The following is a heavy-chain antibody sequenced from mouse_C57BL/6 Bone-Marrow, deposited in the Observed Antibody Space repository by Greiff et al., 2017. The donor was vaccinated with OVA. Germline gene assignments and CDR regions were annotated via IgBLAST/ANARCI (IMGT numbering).Heavy chain of an antibody. CDR3: ARRYYGSSWYFDV. CDR2: IYPGSGST. V-gene: IGHV1-55*01. CDR1: GYTFTSYW. D-gene: IGHD1-1*01. J-gene: IGHJ1*03. Sequence: VKLQQPGAELVKPGASVKMSCKASGYTFTSYWITWVKQRPGQGLGWIGDIYPGSGSTNYNEKFKSKATLTVDTSSSTAYMQLSSLTSEDSAVYDCARRYYGSSWYFDVWGTGTTVTVSS.